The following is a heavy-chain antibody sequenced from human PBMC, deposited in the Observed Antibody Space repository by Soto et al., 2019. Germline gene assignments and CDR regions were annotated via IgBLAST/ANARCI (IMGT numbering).Heavy chain of an antibody. CDR1: GFTFSSYG. CDR2: ISYDGSNK. V-gene: IGHV3-30*18. CDR3: AKGQSGRRSSYYYCMDV. J-gene: IGHJ6*02. D-gene: IGHD1-26*01. Sequence: GGSLILSWAASGFTFSSYGMHWVRQAPGKGLEWVAVISYDGSNKYYADSVKGRFTISRDNSKNTLYLQMNSLRAEDTAVYYCAKGQSGRRSSYYYCMDVWGQGTTVTVSS.